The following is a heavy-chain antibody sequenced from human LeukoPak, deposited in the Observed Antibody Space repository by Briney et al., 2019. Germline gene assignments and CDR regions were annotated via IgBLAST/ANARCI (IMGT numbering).Heavy chain of an antibody. Sequence: GASVKVSCKASGYTFTSSDINWVRQASGQGLEWLGWMNPDNGNTGYAQKFQGRITMTRDTSISTAYMELSSLTSEDTAVYYCARGSRMGRGVDGDYWGQGTLVTVSS. D-gene: IGHD3-10*01. V-gene: IGHV1-8*01. CDR1: GYTFTSSD. CDR3: ARGSRMGRGVDGDY. CDR2: MNPDNGNT. J-gene: IGHJ4*02.